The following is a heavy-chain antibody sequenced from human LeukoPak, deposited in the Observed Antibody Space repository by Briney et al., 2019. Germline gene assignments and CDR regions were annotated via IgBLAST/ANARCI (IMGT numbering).Heavy chain of an antibody. CDR3: ARDLFGFYLAVAAPFDP. CDR2: ISVYNGDT. CDR1: GNTFISSG. J-gene: IGHJ5*02. V-gene: IGHV1-18*01. D-gene: IGHD2-15*01. Sequence: ASVKVSCKASGNTFISSGFSWVRQAPGQGLEWMGWISVYNGDTKFAQKLQGRVTMTTDTSTSTAYMELRSLRSDDTAVYYCARDLFGFYLAVAAPFDPWGQGTLVTVSS.